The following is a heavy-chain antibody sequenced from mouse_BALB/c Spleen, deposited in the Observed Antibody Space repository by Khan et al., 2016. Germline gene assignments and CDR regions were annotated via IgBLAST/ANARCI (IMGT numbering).Heavy chain of an antibody. CDR1: GYSITSGYY. CDR3: ARLRRVYAIDY. Sequence: EVQLQESGPGLVKPSQSLSLTCSVTGYSITSGYYWNWLRQFPGNNLEWMGYISYDGSNNYNPSLKNRISIARDTSKNQFCLKLDSVTTEDTATCCCARLRRVYAIDYWGQGTSVTVSS. CDR2: ISYDGSN. J-gene: IGHJ4*01. D-gene: IGHD2-12*01. V-gene: IGHV3-6*02.